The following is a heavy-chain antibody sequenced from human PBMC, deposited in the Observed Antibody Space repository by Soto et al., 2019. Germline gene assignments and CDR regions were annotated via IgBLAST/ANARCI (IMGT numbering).Heavy chain of an antibody. CDR3: AKDRINHNSVWDPFDI. J-gene: IGHJ3*02. V-gene: IGHV3-23*01. CDR2: IGGGGDDT. D-gene: IGHD2-15*01. Sequence: GSLRLSCAASGFTFSILAMSCVRQAPGQGLEWVSGIGGGGDDTNYADSVKGRFIISRDDSKSTLSLQMNGLRVDDTAVYYCAKDRINHNSVWDPFDIWGQGSMVTVSS. CDR1: GFTFSILA.